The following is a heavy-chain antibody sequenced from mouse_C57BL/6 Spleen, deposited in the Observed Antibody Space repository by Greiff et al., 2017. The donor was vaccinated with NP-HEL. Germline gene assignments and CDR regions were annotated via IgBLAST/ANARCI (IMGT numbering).Heavy chain of an antibody. D-gene: IGHD4-1*01. V-gene: IGHV3-6*01. CDR3: ANWDWYFDV. CDR2: ISYDGSN. Sequence: ESGPGLVKPSQSLSLTCSVTGYSITSGYYWNWIRQFPGNKLERMGYISYDGSNNYNPSLKNRISITRDTSKNQFFLKLNSVTTEDTATYYCANWDWYFDVWGTGTTVTVSS. CDR1: GYSITSGYY. J-gene: IGHJ1*03.